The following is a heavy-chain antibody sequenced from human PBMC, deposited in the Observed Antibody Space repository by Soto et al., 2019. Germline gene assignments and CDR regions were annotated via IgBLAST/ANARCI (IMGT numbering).Heavy chain of an antibody. V-gene: IGHV3-49*04. CDR1: VFTFNDYT. D-gene: IGHD2-8*01. Sequence: GSLRLSCTASVFTFNDYTLSWVRQAPGKGLEWVGFIRSKAYGGTTEYAASVKGRFTISRDDSKSIAYLQMNSLKTEDTAVYYCTAGKLYPSLDFDYWGQGTLVTVSS. CDR2: IRSKAYGGTT. J-gene: IGHJ4*02. CDR3: TAGKLYPSLDFDY.